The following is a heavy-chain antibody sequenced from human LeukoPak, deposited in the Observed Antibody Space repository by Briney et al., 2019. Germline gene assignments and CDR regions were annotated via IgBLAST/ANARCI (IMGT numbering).Heavy chain of an antibody. CDR1: GGSISSYY. J-gene: IGHJ3*02. V-gene: IGHV4-59*01. Sequence: SETLSLTCTVSGGSISSYYWTWIRQPPGKGLEWIGYIYYSGSTNYNPSLKSRVTISVDTSKNQFSLKLSSVTAADTAVYYCARDLADFWSGYLSSAFDIWGQGTMVTVSS. D-gene: IGHD3-3*01. CDR2: IYYSGST. CDR3: ARDLADFWSGYLSSAFDI.